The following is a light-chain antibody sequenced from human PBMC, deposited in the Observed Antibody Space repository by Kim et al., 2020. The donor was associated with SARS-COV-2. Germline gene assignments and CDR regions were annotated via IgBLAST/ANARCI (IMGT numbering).Light chain of an antibody. V-gene: IGKV1-5*01. Sequence: STLSASVGDRVTITCRATQYVTRGLAWYQQKPGRAPKLLIYDASTLDRGVPSRFRGSGSGTEFALTINSLQPDDFASYYYQHRQTFGQGTKVDIK. CDR1: QYVTRG. CDR2: DAS. J-gene: IGKJ1*01. CDR3: QHRQT.